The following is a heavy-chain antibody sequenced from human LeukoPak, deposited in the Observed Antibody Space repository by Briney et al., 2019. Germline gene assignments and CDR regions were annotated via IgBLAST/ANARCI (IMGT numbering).Heavy chain of an antibody. V-gene: IGHV4-59*13. D-gene: IGHD3-10*01. CDR2: IHYIGNT. CDR3: ARWGRGSASFNWFDP. Sequence: PSETLSLTCAVSGGSISDYYWSWVRQPPGKGLELIGYIHYIGNTNYNPSLKSRITRSVDTSKNQFSLKVTSMTAADTAIYYCARWGRGSASFNWFDPWGQGPLVTVSS. J-gene: IGHJ5*02. CDR1: GGSISDYY.